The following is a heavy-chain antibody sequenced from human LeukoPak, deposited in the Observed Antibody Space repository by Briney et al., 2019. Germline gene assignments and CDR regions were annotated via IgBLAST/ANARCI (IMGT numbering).Heavy chain of an antibody. CDR2: ISSNGGST. CDR3: ARDRGIYSGTYLFDY. V-gene: IGHV3-64*01. CDR1: GFTFSRYA. J-gene: IGHJ4*02. D-gene: IGHD1-26*01. Sequence: GGSLRLSCAASGFTFSRYAMHWVRQAPGKGLEYVSAISSNGGSTYYAKSVKGRFTISRDNSKNTLHLQMGSLRAEDMAVYYCARDRGIYSGTYLFDYWGQGTLVTVSS.